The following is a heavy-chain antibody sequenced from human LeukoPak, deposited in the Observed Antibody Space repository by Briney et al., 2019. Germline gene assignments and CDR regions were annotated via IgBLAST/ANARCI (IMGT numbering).Heavy chain of an antibody. Sequence: PSQTLSLTCTVSGGSINSDNYYWSWIRQPPGKGLEWIGFIYHSGTTYYSPSLKSRIIISIDTSKNQFSLRLSSVTAADTAVYYCARKDIVYLGFDPWGQGTLVTVSS. CDR1: GGSINSDNYY. D-gene: IGHD5-12*01. CDR3: ARKDIVYLGFDP. CDR2: IYHSGTT. J-gene: IGHJ5*02. V-gene: IGHV4-30-4*01.